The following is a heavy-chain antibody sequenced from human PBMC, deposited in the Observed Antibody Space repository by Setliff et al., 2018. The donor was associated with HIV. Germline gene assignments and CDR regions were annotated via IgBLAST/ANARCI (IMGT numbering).Heavy chain of an antibody. J-gene: IGHJ4*02. Sequence: SETLSLTCTISGGSLSSHYWSWIRQSPRGGLEWIGYTYYNGNINYNPSLKSRVTISVDTSKNQFSLKLTSVSAADTAVYYCARGPSLQTTLFDYWGQGTLVTVSS. CDR2: TYYNGNI. V-gene: IGHV4-59*11. CDR3: ARGPSLQTTLFDY. CDR1: GGSLSSHY.